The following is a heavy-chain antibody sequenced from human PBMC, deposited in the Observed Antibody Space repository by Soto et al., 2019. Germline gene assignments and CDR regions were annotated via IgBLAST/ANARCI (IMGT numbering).Heavy chain of an antibody. CDR2: IYSDGRT. D-gene: IGHD3-10*01. J-gene: IGHJ5*02. CDR1: GLTVRSNY. CDR3: ARAYGPGSYFCDH. V-gene: IGHV3-53*01. Sequence: EVHLVESGGGLIQPGGSLRLSCEVSGLTVRSNYMNWVRQAPGKGPEWVSVIYSDGRTSYADSVKGRFTISRDTSKNTLYLEMNNLRAEDMAVYYCARAYGPGSYFCDHWGQGTLVTVSS.